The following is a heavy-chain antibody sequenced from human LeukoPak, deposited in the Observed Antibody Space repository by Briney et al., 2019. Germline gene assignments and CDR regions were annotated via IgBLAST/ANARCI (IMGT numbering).Heavy chain of an antibody. J-gene: IGHJ4*02. CDR1: GYNFTGYY. D-gene: IGHD3-22*01. V-gene: IGHV1-2*02. CDR2: INFSSGGA. Sequence: ASVKVSCKASGYNFTGYYLHWVRQAPGQGLEWVGWINFSSGGANYAQNFQGRVTMTRDTSSTTASMELRRLTSDDTAVYYCAKVSDRDSSGYYWGFEYWGQGTLVTVSS. CDR3: AKVSDRDSSGYYWGFEY.